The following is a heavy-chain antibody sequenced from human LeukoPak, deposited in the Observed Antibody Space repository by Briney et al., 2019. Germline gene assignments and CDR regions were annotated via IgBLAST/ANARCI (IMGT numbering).Heavy chain of an antibody. V-gene: IGHV1-2*02. J-gene: IGHJ6*02. CDR3: ARTATSGYSSGWFTSYYYYGMDV. Sequence: ASVKVSCKASGYTFTGYYMHWVRQAPGQGLEWMGWINPNSGGTNYAQKFQGRVTMTRDTSISTAYMELSRLRSDHTAVYYCARTATSGYSSGWFTSYYYYGMDVWGQGTTVTVSS. CDR2: INPNSGGT. CDR1: GYTFTGYY. D-gene: IGHD6-19*01.